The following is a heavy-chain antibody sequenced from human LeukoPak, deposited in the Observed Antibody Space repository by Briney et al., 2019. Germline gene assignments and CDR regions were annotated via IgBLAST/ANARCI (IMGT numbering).Heavy chain of an antibody. Sequence: PGRSLRLSCAASGLTFSSYGMQWVRQAPGKGLEWVAVIWYDGSNKYYADSVKGRFTISRDNSKTTLYLQMNSLRAEDTAVDYCVTYSSTWYYFDYWGQGTLVTVSS. J-gene: IGHJ4*02. V-gene: IGHV3-33*01. CDR3: VTYSSTWYYFDY. CDR2: IWYDGSNK. D-gene: IGHD6-13*01. CDR1: GLTFSSYG.